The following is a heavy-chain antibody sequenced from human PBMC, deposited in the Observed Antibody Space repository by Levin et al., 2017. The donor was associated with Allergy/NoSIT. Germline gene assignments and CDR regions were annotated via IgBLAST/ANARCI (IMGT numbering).Heavy chain of an antibody. D-gene: IGHD2-21*02. CDR2: ISGSGDST. J-gene: IGHJ4*02. Sequence: GGSLRLSCVASGFTFSSYTMSWVRQAPGKGLEWVSGISGSGDSTYYADSVKGRFTISSDNYKNTLYLQMNSLRTEDTAIYYCAKGCGVDGDCSPKDYWGQGTLITVS. CDR3: AKGCGVDGDCSPKDY. CDR1: GFTFSSYT. V-gene: IGHV3-23*01.